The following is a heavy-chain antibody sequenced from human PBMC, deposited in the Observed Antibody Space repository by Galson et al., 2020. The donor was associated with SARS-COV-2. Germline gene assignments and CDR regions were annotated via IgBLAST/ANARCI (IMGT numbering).Heavy chain of an antibody. D-gene: IGHD4-17*01. CDR2: INHSGST. V-gene: IGHV4-34*01. J-gene: IGHJ3*02. CDR3: AKKWSTVITSDAFDI. Sequence: SQTLSLTCAVYGGSFSGYYWSWIRQPPGKGLEWIGEINHSGSTNYNPSLKSRVTISVDTSKNQFSLKLSSVTAADTAVYYCAKKWSTVITSDAFDIWGQGTMVTVSS. CDR1: GGSFSGYY.